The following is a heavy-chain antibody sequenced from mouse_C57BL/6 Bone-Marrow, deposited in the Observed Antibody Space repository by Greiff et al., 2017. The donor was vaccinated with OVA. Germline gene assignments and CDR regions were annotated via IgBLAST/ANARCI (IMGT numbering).Heavy chain of an antibody. Sequence: VQLKQSGPGLVQPSQSLSITCTVSGFSLTSYGVHWVRQSPGKGLEWLGVIWSGGSTDYNAAFISRLSISKDNSKSQVFFKMNSLQADDTAIYYCARGLRRVAYWGQGTLVTVSA. CDR3: ARGLRRVAY. V-gene: IGHV2-2*01. CDR1: GFSLTSYG. CDR2: IWSGGST. D-gene: IGHD2-2*01. J-gene: IGHJ3*01.